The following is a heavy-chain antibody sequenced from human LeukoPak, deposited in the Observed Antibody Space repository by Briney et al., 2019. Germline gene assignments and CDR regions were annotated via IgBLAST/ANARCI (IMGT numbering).Heavy chain of an antibody. CDR1: GGTFSSYA. J-gene: IGHJ3*02. CDR2: IIPIFGTA. Sequence: GASVKVSCKASGGTFSSYAISWVRQAPGQGLEWMGGIIPIFGTANYAQKFEGRVTITTDESTSTAYMELSNLRSEDTAVYYCARPPSYYDSSGSDAFDIWGQGTTVTVSS. D-gene: IGHD3-22*01. CDR3: ARPPSYYDSSGSDAFDI. V-gene: IGHV1-69*05.